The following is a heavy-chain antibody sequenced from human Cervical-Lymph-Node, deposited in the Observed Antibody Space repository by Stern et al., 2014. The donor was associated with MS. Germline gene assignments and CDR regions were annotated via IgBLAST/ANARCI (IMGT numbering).Heavy chain of an antibody. D-gene: IGHD6-19*01. CDR3: AREVAGHRLGMMDV. Sequence: QMQLVQSGAEVKKPGASAKVSCKASGYTFTSYYMHWVRQAPGQGLEWMGIINPSGGSKRYAQKFQGRGTMTRDTSTSTVYMELSSLRSEDTAVYYCAREVAGHRLGMMDVWGQGTTVIVSS. CDR1: GYTFTSYY. J-gene: IGHJ6*02. V-gene: IGHV1-46*01. CDR2: INPSGGSK.